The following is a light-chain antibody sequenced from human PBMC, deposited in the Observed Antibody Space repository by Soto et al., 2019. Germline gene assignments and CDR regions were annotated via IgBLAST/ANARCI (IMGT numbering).Light chain of an antibody. CDR3: QQYNNWPRT. V-gene: IGKV3D-15*01. CDR1: QSVSSN. CDR2: GAS. J-gene: IGKJ1*01. Sequence: EIVLTQSPATLSVSPGERATLSCRASQSVSSNLAWHQQKPGQAPGLLIYGASTRATGIPARFSGSGSGTEFTLTISSLQSEDFAVYYCQQYNNWPRTFGQGTKVEVK.